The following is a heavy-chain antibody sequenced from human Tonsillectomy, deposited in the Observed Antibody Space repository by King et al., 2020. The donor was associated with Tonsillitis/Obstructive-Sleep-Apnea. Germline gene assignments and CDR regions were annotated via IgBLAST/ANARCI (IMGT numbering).Heavy chain of an antibody. V-gene: IGHV1-18*01. Sequence: QLVQSGAEVKKPGASVKVSCKASGYTFTSYGISWVRQAPGQGLEWMGWISAYNGNTNYAQKLQGRVTITTDTSTSTAYMELRSLRSDDTAVYYCARDLGGSGYYFMRYGMRFDYWGQGTLVTVSS. J-gene: IGHJ4*02. CDR1: GYTFTSYG. D-gene: IGHD3-22*01. CDR3: ARDLGGSGYYFMRYGMRFDY. CDR2: ISAYNGNT.